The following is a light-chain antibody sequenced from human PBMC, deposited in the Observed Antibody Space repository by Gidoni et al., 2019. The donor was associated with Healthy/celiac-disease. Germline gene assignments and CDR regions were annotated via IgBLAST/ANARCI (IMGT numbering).Light chain of an antibody. CDR1: PSISSY. CDR2: GAS. Sequence: IQMSQSQSSLSASVGDRFTITCRPRPSISSYLNWYQQKPGKAPKLLIYGASSLQNGVPSRVSGSGSGTDFTLTISSLQPEDFATYYCQQSYSTPVTFGQGTRLEIK. J-gene: IGKJ5*01. V-gene: IGKV1-39*01. CDR3: QQSYSTPVT.